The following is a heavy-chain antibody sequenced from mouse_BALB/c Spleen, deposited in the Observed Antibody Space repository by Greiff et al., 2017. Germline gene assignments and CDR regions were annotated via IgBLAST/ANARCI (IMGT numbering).Heavy chain of an antibody. J-gene: IGHJ2*01. Sequence: QVQPQQPGAELVKPGASVKLSCKASGYTFTSYYMYWVKQRPGQGLEWIGGINPSNGGTNFNEKFKSKATLTVDKSSSTAYMQLSSLTSEDSAVYYCTRGTEFDYWGQGTTLTVSS. V-gene: IGHV1S81*02. CDR1: GYTFTSYY. D-gene: IGHD4-1*01. CDR3: TRGTEFDY. CDR2: INPSNGGT.